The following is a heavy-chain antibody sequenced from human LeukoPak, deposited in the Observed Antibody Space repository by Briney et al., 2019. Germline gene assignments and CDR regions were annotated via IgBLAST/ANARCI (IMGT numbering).Heavy chain of an antibody. J-gene: IGHJ4*02. CDR1: GYTFTNYP. CDR3: ARGGYSRGQGSPFDY. CDR2: INTKTGNP. Sequence: ASVKVSCEASGYTFTNYPMIWVRQAPGEGLEWMGWINTKTGNPTYAQGFTGRFVFSLDTSVSTTYLQISGLKAEDTATYYCARGGYSRGQGSPFDYWGQGTLVTVSS. V-gene: IGHV7-4-1*02. D-gene: IGHD6-19*01.